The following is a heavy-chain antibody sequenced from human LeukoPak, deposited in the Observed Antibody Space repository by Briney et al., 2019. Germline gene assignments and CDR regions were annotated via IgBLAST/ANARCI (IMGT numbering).Heavy chain of an antibody. D-gene: IGHD3-10*02. CDR1: GGTFISYA. J-gene: IGHJ6*04. CDR3: ASEATTMFHSDYYYYGMDV. CDR2: IIPIFGTA. V-gene: IGHV1-69*06. Sequence: SVKVSCKAFGGTFISYAISWVRQAPGQGLEWMGGIIPIFGTANYAQKFRGRVTITADKSTSTAYMELSSLRSEDTAVYYCASEATTMFHSDYYYYGMDVWGKETTVTVSS.